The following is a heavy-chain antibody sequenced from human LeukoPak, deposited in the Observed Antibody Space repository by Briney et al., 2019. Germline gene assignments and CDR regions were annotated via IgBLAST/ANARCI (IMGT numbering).Heavy chain of an antibody. V-gene: IGHV1-69*13. Sequence: ASVKVSCKASGGTFSSYAISWVRQAPGQGLEWMGGIIPIFGTANYAQKFQGRVTITADESTSTAYMELSSLRSEDTAVYYCARGYDFWSGDYWGQEPWSPSPQ. J-gene: IGHJ4*01. D-gene: IGHD3-3*01. CDR2: IIPIFGTA. CDR3: ARGYDFWSGDY. CDR1: GGTFSSYA.